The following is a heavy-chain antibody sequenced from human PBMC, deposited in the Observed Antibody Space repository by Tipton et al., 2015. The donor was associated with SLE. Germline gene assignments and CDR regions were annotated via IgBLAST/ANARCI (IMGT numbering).Heavy chain of an antibody. CDR2: INYGGST. CDR1: GGSIRSDDYY. D-gene: IGHD1-14*01. V-gene: IGHV4-31*03. Sequence: GLVKPSQTLSLTCTVSGGSIRSDDYYWTWIRQHPGKGLEWIGHINYGGSTYYKPSLNSRVTISVDTSKNQVSLRLTSVIAADTAVYYCARDPGTGGNFDYWGQGVLITVSS. CDR3: ARDPGTGGNFDY. J-gene: IGHJ4*02.